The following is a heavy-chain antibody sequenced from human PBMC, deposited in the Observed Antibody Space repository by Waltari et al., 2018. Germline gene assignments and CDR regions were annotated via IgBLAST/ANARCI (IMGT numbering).Heavy chain of an antibody. J-gene: IGHJ5*02. D-gene: IGHD2-2*01. V-gene: IGHV1-69*13. Sequence: VQMVQSGASVTKPGSSVKVSCKASGGTFSSYAITWVRQAPRQGLEWMGGSSRIIGTANKAQKYKDRTRITADEAKSTAYMELSSLRSEETAVYDGARRHGVVVRAVGNWFDPWGQGTLVTVSS. CDR2: SSRIIGTA. CDR3: ARRHGVVVRAVGNWFDP. CDR1: GGTFSSYA.